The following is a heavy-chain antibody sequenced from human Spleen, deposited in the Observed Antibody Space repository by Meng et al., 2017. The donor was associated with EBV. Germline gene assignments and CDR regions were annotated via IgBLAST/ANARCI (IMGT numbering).Heavy chain of an antibody. CDR2: SNHSGST. CDR1: GWSVSGFY. Sequence: VERQQGGAGLLKPCETLSLSCAVYGWSVSGFYWIWIRQSPEKGLEWIGESNHSGSTTYNPSLKSRVTISVDTSKDQFSLRLTSVTAADTAIYYCARGRTVARSPWSDPWGQGTLVTVSS. J-gene: IGHJ5*02. D-gene: IGHD6-6*01. CDR3: ARGRTVARSPWSDP. V-gene: IGHV4-34*01.